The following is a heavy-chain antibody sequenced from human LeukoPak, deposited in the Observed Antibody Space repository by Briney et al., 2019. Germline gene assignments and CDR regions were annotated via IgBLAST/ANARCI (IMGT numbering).Heavy chain of an antibody. Sequence: GASVKVSCKASGYTFTSYGISWVRQAPGQGLEWMGWISAYNGNTNYAQKLQGRVTMTTDTSTSTAYMELRSLRSDDTAVYYCARANGELRFLEWWAFDIWGQGTMVTVSS. D-gene: IGHD3-3*01. CDR3: ARANGELRFLEWWAFDI. J-gene: IGHJ3*02. CDR1: GYTFTSYG. V-gene: IGHV1-18*01. CDR2: ISAYNGNT.